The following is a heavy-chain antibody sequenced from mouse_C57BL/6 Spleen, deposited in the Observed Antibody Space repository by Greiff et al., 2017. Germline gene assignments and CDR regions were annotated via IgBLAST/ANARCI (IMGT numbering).Heavy chain of an antibody. J-gene: IGHJ1*03. CDR3: ARCPTGTGYFDV. Sequence: QVQLQQSGPELVKPGASVKISCKASGYAFSSSWMNWVKQRPGKGLEWIGRIYPGDGDTNYNGKVKGKATLTADKSSSTAYMQLSSLTSEDSAVYFCARCPTGTGYFDVWGTGTTVTVSS. D-gene: IGHD4-1*02. CDR1: GYAFSSSW. V-gene: IGHV1-82*01. CDR2: IYPGDGDT.